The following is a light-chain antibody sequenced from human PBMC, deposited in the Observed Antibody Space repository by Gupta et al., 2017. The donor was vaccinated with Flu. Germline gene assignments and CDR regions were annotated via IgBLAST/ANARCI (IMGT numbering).Light chain of an antibody. V-gene: IGKV3D-15*01. CDR3: QQYVKGHPECT. Sequence: EVVMTQSPSTLSVSPGDTVTLSCRASQSIRSDLVWYQQKPGQPPRLLIYGPYSMAAVIQGMCSGSGVDTDVNFTVISRHYEDCEVFYFQQYVKGHPECTFGQGTKLEIK. J-gene: IGKJ2*02. CDR1: QSIRSD. CDR2: GPY.